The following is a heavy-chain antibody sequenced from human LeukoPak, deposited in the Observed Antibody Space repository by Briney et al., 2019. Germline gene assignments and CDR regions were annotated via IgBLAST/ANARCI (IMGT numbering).Heavy chain of an antibody. D-gene: IGHD5-18*01. J-gene: IGHJ4*02. Sequence: GGSLRLSCAASGFTFSSYAMSWVRQAPGKGLEWVSAISGSGGSTYYADSVKGRYTISRDNSKNTLYLQMNSLRAEDTAVYYCAKDRSYGYGGDYWGQGTLVTVSS. V-gene: IGHV3-23*01. CDR1: GFTFSSYA. CDR3: AKDRSYGYGGDY. CDR2: ISGSGGST.